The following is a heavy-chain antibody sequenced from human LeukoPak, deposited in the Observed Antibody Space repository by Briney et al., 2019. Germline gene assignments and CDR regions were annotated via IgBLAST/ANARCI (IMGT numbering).Heavy chain of an antibody. CDR3: AREAGGQQLVYAFDI. CDR1: GGSISVYY. Sequence: SETLSLTCTVSGGSISVYYWSWIRQPPGKGLEWIGYIYYSGSTNYNPSLKGRVTISVDTSKNQFSLKLSSVTAADTAVYYCAREAGGQQLVYAFDIWGQGTMVTVSS. J-gene: IGHJ3*02. D-gene: IGHD6-13*01. V-gene: IGHV4-59*01. CDR2: IYYSGST.